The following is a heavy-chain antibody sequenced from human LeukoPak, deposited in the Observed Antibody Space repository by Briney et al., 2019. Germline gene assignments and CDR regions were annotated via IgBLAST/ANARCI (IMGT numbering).Heavy chain of an antibody. CDR3: AKATVEGDPYYYYYGMDV. Sequence: GGSLRLSCAASGFTFSSYGMHWVHQAPGKGLEWVAVISYDGSNKYYADSVKGRFTISRDNSKNTLYLQMNRLRAEDTAVYYCAKATVEGDPYYYYYGMDVWGQGTTVTVSS. CDR1: GFTFSSYG. J-gene: IGHJ6*02. CDR2: ISYDGSNK. D-gene: IGHD2-21*02. V-gene: IGHV3-30*18.